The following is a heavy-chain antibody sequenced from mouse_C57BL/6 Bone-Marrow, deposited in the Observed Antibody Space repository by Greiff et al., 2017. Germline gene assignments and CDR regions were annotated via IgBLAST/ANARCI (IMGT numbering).Heavy chain of an antibody. CDR3: AGRGLWYPYYAMDY. D-gene: IGHD2-1*01. Sequence: EVKLMESGGDLVKPGGSLKLSCAASGFTFSSYGMSWVRQTPDKRLEWVATISSGGSYTYYPDSVKGRFTISRDNAKNTLYVQMSSLMSEDTAMYYCAGRGLWYPYYAMDYWGQGTSVTVSS. CDR1: GFTFSSYG. CDR2: ISSGGSYT. J-gene: IGHJ4*01. V-gene: IGHV5-6*02.